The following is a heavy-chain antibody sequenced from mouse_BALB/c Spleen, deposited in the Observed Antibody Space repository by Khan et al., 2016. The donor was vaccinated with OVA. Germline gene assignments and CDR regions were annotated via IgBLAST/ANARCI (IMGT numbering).Heavy chain of an antibody. J-gene: IGHJ3*01. D-gene: IGHD2-14*01. Sequence: EVQLQESGPSLVKPSQTLSLTCSVTGDSITTGYWNWIRKFPGNKLEYMGYIIYTGYTYYNPSLKSRISITRHTSNNQYYLQLNSVNDEDTATYYCARSTYRYAFVYWGQGTLVTVSA. CDR2: IIYTGYT. CDR1: GDSITTGY. CDR3: ARSTYRYAFVY. V-gene: IGHV3-8*02.